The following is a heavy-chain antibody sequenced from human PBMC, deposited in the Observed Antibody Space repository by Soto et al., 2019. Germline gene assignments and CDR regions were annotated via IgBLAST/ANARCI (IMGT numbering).Heavy chain of an antibody. CDR3: ARGAPSIMDAPLVGANNWFDP. CDR1: GFTFSSYG. J-gene: IGHJ5*02. CDR2: IWYDGSNK. Sequence: GGSLRLSCAASGFTFSSYGMHWVRQAPGKGLEWVAVIWYDGSNKYYADSVKGRFTISRDNSKNTLYLQMNSLRAEDTAVYYCARGAPSIMDAPLVGANNWFDPWGQGTLVTVSS. V-gene: IGHV3-33*01. D-gene: IGHD1-26*01.